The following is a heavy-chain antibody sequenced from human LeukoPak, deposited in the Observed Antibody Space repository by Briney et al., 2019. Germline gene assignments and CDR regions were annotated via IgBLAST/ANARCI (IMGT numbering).Heavy chain of an antibody. D-gene: IGHD2-2*01. J-gene: IGHJ5*02. CDR2: IYTSGST. CDR1: GGSISSYY. Sequence: SETLSLTCTVSGGSISSYYWSWIRQPAGKGLEWIGRIYTSGSTNYNPSLKSRVTMSVDASKNQFSLKLSSVTAADTAVYYCARIRYCSSTSCYAGVHWFDPWGQGTLVTVSS. CDR3: ARIRYCSSTSCYAGVHWFDP. V-gene: IGHV4-4*07.